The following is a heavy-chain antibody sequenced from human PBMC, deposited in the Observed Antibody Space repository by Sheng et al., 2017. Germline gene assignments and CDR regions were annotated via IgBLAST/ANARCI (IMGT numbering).Heavy chain of an antibody. D-gene: IGHD5-18*01. CDR1: GFTFSSYG. V-gene: IGHV3-23*04. CDR2: IIGSGDST. CDR3: AKGQSAYSKSFDC. J-gene: IGHJ4*02. Sequence: VQLVEFGGGVVQPGRSLRLSCAASGFTFSSYGMHWVRQAPGKGLEWVSTIIGSGDSTYYADSVKGRLTISRDNSKNTLYLQMNSLRAEDTAEYYCAKGQSAYSKSFDCWGQGTLVTVSS.